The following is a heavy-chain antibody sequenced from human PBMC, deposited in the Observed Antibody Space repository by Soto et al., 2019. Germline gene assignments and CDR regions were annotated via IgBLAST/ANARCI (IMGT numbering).Heavy chain of an antibody. CDR3: ARIWYDYIWGSYRPSSADAFDI. J-gene: IGHJ3*02. V-gene: IGHV4-59*08. Sequence: SETLSLTCTVSGGSISSYYWSWIRQPPGKGLEWIGYIYYSGSTNYNPSLKSRVTISVDTSKNQFSLKLSSVTAADTAVYYCARIWYDYIWGSYRPSSADAFDIWGQGTMVTVSS. D-gene: IGHD3-16*02. CDR1: GGSISSYY. CDR2: IYYSGST.